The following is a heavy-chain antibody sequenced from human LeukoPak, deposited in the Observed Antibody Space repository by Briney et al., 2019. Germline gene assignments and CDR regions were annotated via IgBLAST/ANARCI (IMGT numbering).Heavy chain of an antibody. V-gene: IGHV4-38-2*02. CDR2: INHSGST. D-gene: IGHD2-2*01. Sequence: SETLSLTCSVSGYSISSGYYWSWIRQPPGKGLEWIGEINHSGSTNYNPSLKSRVTISVDTSKNQFSLKLSSVTAADTAVYYCASEKYCSSTSCYGYWGQGTLVTVSS. J-gene: IGHJ4*02. CDR1: GYSISSGYY. CDR3: ASEKYCSSTSCYGY.